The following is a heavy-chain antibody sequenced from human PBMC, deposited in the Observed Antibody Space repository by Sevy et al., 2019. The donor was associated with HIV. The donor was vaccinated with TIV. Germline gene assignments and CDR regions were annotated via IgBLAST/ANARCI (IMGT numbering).Heavy chain of an antibody. D-gene: IGHD3-22*01. CDR2: IYYSGST. CDR3: ARALTMIGYYYGMDV. CDR1: GGSISSGGYY. V-gene: IGHV4-31*03. Sequence: SETLSLTCTVSGGSISSGGYYWSWIRQHPGKGLEWIGYIYYSGSTYYNPSLKSRVTISVDTSKKQFSLKLSSVTAADTAVYYCARALTMIGYYYGMDVWGQGTTVTVSS. J-gene: IGHJ6*02.